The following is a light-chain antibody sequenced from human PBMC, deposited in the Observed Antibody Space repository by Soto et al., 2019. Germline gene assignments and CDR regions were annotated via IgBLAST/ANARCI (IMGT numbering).Light chain of an antibody. CDR3: QQYGNAPQS. Sequence: ETVLTKSPGTLSLSPGERATLSCRASQSIGSSYLAWYQQKPGQAPRLLIYDAPSRATGTPDRFSGSESGTDFTLTITRQEPEDFAVYYCQQYGNAPQSFGQGTKLEIK. CDR2: DAP. V-gene: IGKV3-20*01. CDR1: QSIGSSY. J-gene: IGKJ2*01.